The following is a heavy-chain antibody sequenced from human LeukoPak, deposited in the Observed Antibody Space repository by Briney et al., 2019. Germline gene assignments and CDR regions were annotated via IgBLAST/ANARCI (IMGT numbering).Heavy chain of an antibody. J-gene: IGHJ3*02. CDR2: MYYSGNI. V-gene: IGHV4-39*07. CDR1: GGSINTPNYY. Sequence: SETLSLTCTVSGGSINTPNYYWGWIRQPPGKGLEWIGSMYYSGNIYYNPSLKSRVTISVDTSKNQLSLKLSSVTAADTAVYYCARDHVRFIRRRNNVFDIWGQGTMVTVSS. D-gene: IGHD1-14*01. CDR3: ARDHVRFIRRRNNVFDI.